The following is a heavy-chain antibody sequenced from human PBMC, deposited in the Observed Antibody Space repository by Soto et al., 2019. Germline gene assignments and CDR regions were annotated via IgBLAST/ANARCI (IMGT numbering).Heavy chain of an antibody. CDR2: IYWDDNK. D-gene: IGHD3-10*01. J-gene: IGHJ5*02. CDR3: AQAHYYGSNWFDP. V-gene: IGHV2-5*02. Sequence: QITLKESGPTLVKPTQTLTLTCTFSGFSLSTSGVGVGWIRQPPGKALEWLALIYWDDNKRYSPSLKSRLTITKAPSKNPVFLTMTHTDPVDTATYSCAQAHYYGSNWFDPWGQGTLVTVSS. CDR1: GFSLSTSGVG.